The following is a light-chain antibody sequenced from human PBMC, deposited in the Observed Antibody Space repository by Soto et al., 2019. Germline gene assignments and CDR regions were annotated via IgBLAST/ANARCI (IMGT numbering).Light chain of an antibody. J-gene: IGKJ4*01. CDR1: QGIANY. V-gene: IGKV1-9*01. Sequence: DIQLTQSPSFLSASVGDRVAITCRASQGIANYLAWYQQKPGKAPKFLVYATTTFQSVLPSRFSGSGSGTEFTLTISSLQPEDFATYFCQQVNSYPLTFGGGTKVEIK. CDR3: QQVNSYPLT. CDR2: ATT.